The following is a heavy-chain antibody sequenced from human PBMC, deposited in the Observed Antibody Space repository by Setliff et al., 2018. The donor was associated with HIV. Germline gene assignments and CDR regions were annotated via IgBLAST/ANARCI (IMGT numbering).Heavy chain of an antibody. D-gene: IGHD2-15*01. J-gene: IGHJ3*02. CDR2: IYYSGTT. V-gene: IGHV4-28*03. Sequence: SETLSLTCTVSGGSISTSNWWGWIRQTPGKGLEWIGYIYYSGTTNYNPSLKSRVTISLDTSRNQFSLKLGSVTAADTAMYYCAREHCSGGSCNGFDIWGQGTMVTVSS. CDR1: GGSISTSNW. CDR3: AREHCSGGSCNGFDI.